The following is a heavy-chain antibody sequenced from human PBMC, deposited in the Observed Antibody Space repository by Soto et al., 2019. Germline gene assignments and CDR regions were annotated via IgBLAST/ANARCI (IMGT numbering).Heavy chain of an antibody. CDR3: ARSRSYYDSSGYYLLRY. D-gene: IGHD3-22*01. CDR1: GYTFTSYY. Sequence: GASVKVSCKASGYTFTSYYMHWVRQAPGQGLEWMGIINPSGGSTSYAQKFQGRVTMTRDTSTSTVYMELSSLRSEDTAVYYCARSRSYYDSSGYYLLRYWGQGTLVTVSS. CDR2: INPSGGST. V-gene: IGHV1-46*03. J-gene: IGHJ4*02.